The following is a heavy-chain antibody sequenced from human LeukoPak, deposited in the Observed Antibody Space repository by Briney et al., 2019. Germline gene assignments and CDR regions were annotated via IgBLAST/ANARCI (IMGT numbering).Heavy chain of an antibody. V-gene: IGHV3-7*03. J-gene: IGHJ4*02. D-gene: IGHD1-26*01. CDR1: GFTLSGYW. CDR3: ARYSGGYYSFHN. CDR2: VNEDGGAK. Sequence: PGGSLRLSCAASGFTLSGYWMSWVRQAPGKGLEWVANVNEDGGAKHYVDSVKGRFTVSRDNAKNSLYLQMDSLRAEDTAVYYCARYSGGYYSFHNWGQGTLVTVSS.